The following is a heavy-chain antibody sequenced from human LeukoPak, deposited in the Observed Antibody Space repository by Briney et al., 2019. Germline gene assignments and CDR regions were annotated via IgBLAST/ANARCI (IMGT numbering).Heavy chain of an antibody. V-gene: IGHV1-2*02. Sequence: GASVKVSCKASGYTFTSYYMHWVRQAPGQGLEWMGWINPNSGGTNYAQKFQGRVTMTRDTSISTAYMELSRLRSDDTAVYYCARDRPSMEANWFDPWGQGTLVTVSS. CDR3: ARDRPSMEANWFDP. CDR1: GYTFTSYY. J-gene: IGHJ5*02. CDR2: INPNSGGT. D-gene: IGHD3-3*01.